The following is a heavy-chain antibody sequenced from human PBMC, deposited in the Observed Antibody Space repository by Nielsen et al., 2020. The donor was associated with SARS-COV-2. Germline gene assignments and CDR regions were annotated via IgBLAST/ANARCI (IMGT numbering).Heavy chain of an antibody. CDR3: AGDYWGSGSYYYYYGMYV. CDR2: IYTSGST. J-gene: IGHJ6*02. Sequence: SETLSLTCTVSGGSISSGSYYWSWIRQPAGKGLEWIGRIYTSGSTNYNPSLKSRVTISVDTSKNQFSLKLSSVTAADTAVYYCAGDYWGSGSYYYYYGMYVWGQGTSFTVSS. V-gene: IGHV4-61*02. CDR1: GGSISSGSYY. D-gene: IGHD5-12*01.